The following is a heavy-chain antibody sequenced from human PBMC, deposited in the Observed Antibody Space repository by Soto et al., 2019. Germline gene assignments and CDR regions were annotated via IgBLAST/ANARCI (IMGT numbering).Heavy chain of an antibody. CDR1: GFTFSSYA. CDR3: AKDPHYGSGTYHPYYFDY. V-gene: IGHV3-23*01. CDR2: ISGSGGST. J-gene: IGHJ4*02. D-gene: IGHD3-10*01. Sequence: GGSLRLSCAASGFTFSSYAMSWVRQAPGKGLEWVSAISGSGGSTNYADSVRGRFTISRDNSKNTLYLQMHSLRVEDSAVYYCAKDPHYGSGTYHPYYFDYWGQGTPVTVSS.